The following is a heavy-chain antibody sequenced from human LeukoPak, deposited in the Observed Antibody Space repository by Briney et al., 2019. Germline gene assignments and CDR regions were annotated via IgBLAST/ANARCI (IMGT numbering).Heavy chain of an antibody. CDR1: GYTFTGYY. CDR2: ILPVYGSA. CDR3: ARDRVGATTWVFDH. V-gene: IGHV1-69*13. D-gene: IGHD1-26*01. J-gene: IGHJ4*02. Sequence: SVKVSCKASGYTFTGYYMHWVRQAPGQGLEWMGGILPVYGSATYSQRFQDRVTITADESTSTVYMEVRSLRSEDTALYYCARDRVGATTWVFDHWGQGTLVTVSS.